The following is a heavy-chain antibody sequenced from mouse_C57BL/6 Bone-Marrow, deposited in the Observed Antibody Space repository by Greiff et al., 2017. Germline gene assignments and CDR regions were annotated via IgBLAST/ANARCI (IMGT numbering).Heavy chain of an antibody. D-gene: IGHD1-1*01. J-gene: IGHJ4*01. CDR3: ATLYYYGSSLDYAMDY. V-gene: IGHV5-6*01. Sequence: EVKLMESGGDLVKPGGSLKLSCAASGFTFSSYGMSWVRQTPDKRLEWVATIRSGGSYTYYPDSVKGRFTISRDNAKNTLYLQMSSLKSEDTAMYDCATLYYYGSSLDYAMDYWGQGTSVTVSS. CDR2: IRSGGSYT. CDR1: GFTFSSYG.